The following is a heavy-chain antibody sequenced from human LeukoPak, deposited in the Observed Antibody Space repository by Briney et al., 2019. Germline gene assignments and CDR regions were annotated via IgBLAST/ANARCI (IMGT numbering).Heavy chain of an antibody. CDR1: GGSIRSSSYY. J-gene: IGHJ6*03. D-gene: IGHD3-10*01. CDR2: ISYSGTT. V-gene: IGHV4-39*07. CDR3: ARGSGSGTYYYYYYYMDV. Sequence: PSETLSLTCTVSGGSIRSSSYYWGWIRQPPGKGLEWIGSISYSGTTYYNPSLKSRVTISIDTSQNQFSLKLSSVTAADTAVYYCARGSGSGTYYYYYYYMDVWGKGTTVTVSS.